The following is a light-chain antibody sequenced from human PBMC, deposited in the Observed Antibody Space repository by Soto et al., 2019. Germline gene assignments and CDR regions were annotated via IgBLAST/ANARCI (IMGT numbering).Light chain of an antibody. V-gene: IGKV1-39*01. CDR2: VAS. CDR3: QQTYSTPVT. CDR1: QSISRY. J-gene: IGKJ1*01. Sequence: DIQMTQSPSSLSASVGDRVTITCRASQSISRYLNWYKQKPGKAPKVLIYVASNLKSGVHSRFSGSGSGKDFTLTISSLQPEDFATYYCQQTYSTPVTFGQGTQVAIK.